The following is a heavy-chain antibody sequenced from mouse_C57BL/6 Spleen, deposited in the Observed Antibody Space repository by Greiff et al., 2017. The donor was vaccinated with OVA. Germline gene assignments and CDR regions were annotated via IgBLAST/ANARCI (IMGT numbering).Heavy chain of an antibody. CDR3: ARQDYGSSGAMDY. Sequence: VKLMESGPGLVAPSQSLSITCTVSGFSLTSYGVHWVRQPPGKGLEWLVVIWSDGSTNYNSALKSRLSISKDNSKSQVFLKMNSLQTDDTAMYYCARQDYGSSGAMDYWGQGTSVTVSS. CDR2: IWSDGST. V-gene: IGHV2-6-1*01. J-gene: IGHJ4*01. CDR1: GFSLTSYG. D-gene: IGHD1-1*01.